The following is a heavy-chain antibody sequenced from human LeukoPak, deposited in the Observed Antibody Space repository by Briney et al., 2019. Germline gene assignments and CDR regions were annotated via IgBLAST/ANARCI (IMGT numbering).Heavy chain of an antibody. V-gene: IGHV4-4*07. D-gene: IGHD1-26*01. CDR1: GGSISSYY. CDR2: IYASGST. J-gene: IGHJ5*02. Sequence: SEALSLTCTVSGGSISSYYWSWIRQPAGKGLEWIGRIYASGSTNYNPSLKSRVTMSVDTSKSQFSLKLISVTAADTAVYYCARDPRGIVGANHNWFDPWGQGTLVTVSS. CDR3: ARDPRGIVGANHNWFDP.